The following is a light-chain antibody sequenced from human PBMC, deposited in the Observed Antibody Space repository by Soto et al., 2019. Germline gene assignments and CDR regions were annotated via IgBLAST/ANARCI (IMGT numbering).Light chain of an antibody. Sequence: DIQMTQSPSSLSPSVGDRVTITCRASRSISDWLAWYQQKPGKAPELLIYAASSLQSGVPSRFSGSGSGTDFTLTISSLQPEDFATYYCQQSYSTPLTFGGGTKVDIK. V-gene: IGKV1-39*01. CDR3: QQSYSTPLT. CDR1: RSISDW. J-gene: IGKJ4*01. CDR2: AAS.